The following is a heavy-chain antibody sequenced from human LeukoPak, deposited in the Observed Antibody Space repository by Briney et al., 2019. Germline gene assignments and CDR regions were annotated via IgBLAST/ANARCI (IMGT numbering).Heavy chain of an antibody. CDR1: GGSISSYY. CDR3: ARKVKRYCSGGSCHAEFDY. Sequence: SETLSLTCTVSGGSISSYYWSWIRQPPGKGLEWIGYIYYSGSTNYNPSLKSRVTMSVDTSKNQFSLKLSSVTAADTAVYYCARKVKRYCSGGSCHAEFDYWGQGTLVTVSS. CDR2: IYYSGST. J-gene: IGHJ4*02. D-gene: IGHD2-15*01. V-gene: IGHV4-59*01.